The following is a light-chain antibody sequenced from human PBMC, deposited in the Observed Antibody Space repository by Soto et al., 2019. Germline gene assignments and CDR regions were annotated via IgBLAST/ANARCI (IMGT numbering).Light chain of an antibody. CDR3: CSYAGTNNFV. Sequence: QSALTQPPSASGSPGQSVTISCAGTSSDVGFYNYVSWYQQHPGKAPKLIISEVSQRPSGVPDRFSGSKSGNTAFLTVSGLQAEDEADYYCCSYAGTNNFVFGTGTKVTVL. V-gene: IGLV2-8*01. CDR1: SSDVGFYNY. CDR2: EVS. J-gene: IGLJ1*01.